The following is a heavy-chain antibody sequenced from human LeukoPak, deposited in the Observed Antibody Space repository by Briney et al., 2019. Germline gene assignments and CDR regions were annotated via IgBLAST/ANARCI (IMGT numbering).Heavy chain of an antibody. V-gene: IGHV3-30*04. CDR3: ARGFPHAMVRGVNGAFDI. CDR2: ISYDGSNK. Sequence: GGSLRLSCAASGFTFSSYPMYWVRQAPGKGLEWVAVISYDGSNKYYADSVKGRFTISRDNSKNTLYLQMNSLRAEDTAVYYCARGFPHAMVRGVNGAFDIWGQGTMVTVSS. D-gene: IGHD3-10*01. CDR1: GFTFSSYP. J-gene: IGHJ3*02.